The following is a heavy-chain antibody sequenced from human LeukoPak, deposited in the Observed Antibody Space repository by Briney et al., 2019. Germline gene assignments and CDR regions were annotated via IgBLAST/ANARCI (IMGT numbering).Heavy chain of an antibody. V-gene: IGHV1-69*01. J-gene: IGHJ4*02. CDR1: GGTFSSYA. CDR2: IIPIFGTA. CDR3: ASRYCSSTSCGRAFYY. D-gene: IGHD2-2*01. Sequence: VASVKVSCKASGGTFSSYAISWVRQAPGQGLEWTGGIIPIFGTANYAQKFQGRVTITADESTSTAYMELSSLRSEDTAVYYCASRYCSSTSCGRAFYYWGQGTLVTVSS.